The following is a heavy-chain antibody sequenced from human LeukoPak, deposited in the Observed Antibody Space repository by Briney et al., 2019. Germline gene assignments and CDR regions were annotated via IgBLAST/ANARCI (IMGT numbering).Heavy chain of an antibody. CDR1: GYTFTSYG. J-gene: IGHJ6*02. CDR3: ARDGGPYYDSSGLSGYYYYGMDV. V-gene: IGHV1-18*01. Sequence: ASVKVSCKASGYTFTSYGISWVRQAPGQGLEWMGWISVYNGNTNYAQKLQGRVTMTTDTSTSTAYMELRSLRSDDTAVYYCARDGGPYYDSSGLSGYYYYGMDVWGQGTTVTVSS. D-gene: IGHD3-22*01. CDR2: ISVYNGNT.